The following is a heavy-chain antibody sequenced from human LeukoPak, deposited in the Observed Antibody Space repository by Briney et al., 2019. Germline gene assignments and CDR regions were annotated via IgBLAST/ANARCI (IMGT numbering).Heavy chain of an antibody. Sequence: GGSLRLSCAASGFTFSDYYMSWIRQAPGKGLEWVSYIRSSGSTIYYADSVKGRSTISRDNAKNSLYLQMNSLRAEDTAVYYCARVDCSSTSCYEFDYWGQGTLVTVSS. CDR3: ARVDCSSTSCYEFDY. V-gene: IGHV3-11*04. CDR1: GFTFSDYY. J-gene: IGHJ4*02. D-gene: IGHD2-2*01. CDR2: IRSSGSTI.